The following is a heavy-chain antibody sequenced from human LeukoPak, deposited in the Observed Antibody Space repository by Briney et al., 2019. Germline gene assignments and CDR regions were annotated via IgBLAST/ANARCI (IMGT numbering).Heavy chain of an antibody. CDR2: LSEGGHSS. CDR3: AYSPLGFNYGYAY. CDR1: GFTLSSYA. J-gene: IGHJ4*02. Sequence: GGSLKLSCAASGFTLSSYAMNWVRQAPGKGLEWVSSLSEGGHSSFYADSVKGRFSIYRADSKNTLYLQMNNVRPDDPALYFCAYSPLGFNYGYAYWGQGTLGAVSP. V-gene: IGHV3-23*01. D-gene: IGHD5-18*01.